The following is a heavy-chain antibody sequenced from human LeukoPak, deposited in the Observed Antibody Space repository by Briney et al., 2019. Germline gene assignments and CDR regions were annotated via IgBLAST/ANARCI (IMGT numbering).Heavy chain of an antibody. Sequence: GGSLRLSCAASGFTFSDYHMSWIRQAPGKGLEWVSYISSSGSTIYYADSVKGRFTISRDNAKNSLYLQMNSLRAEDTAVYYCARALDRGSYAIDYWGQGTLVTVSS. CDR3: ARALDRGSYAIDY. V-gene: IGHV3-11*01. D-gene: IGHD1-26*01. J-gene: IGHJ4*02. CDR1: GFTFSDYH. CDR2: ISSSGSTI.